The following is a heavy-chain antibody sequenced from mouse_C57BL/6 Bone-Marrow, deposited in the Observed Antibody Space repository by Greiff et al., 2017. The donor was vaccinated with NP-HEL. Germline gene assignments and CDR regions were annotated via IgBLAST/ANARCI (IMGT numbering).Heavy chain of an antibody. CDR2: INPNNGGT. CDR1: GYTFTDYN. J-gene: IGHJ3*01. D-gene: IGHD2-3*01. CDR3: ARKGRMGWLLRY. V-gene: IGHV1-18*01. Sequence: VHVKQSGPELVKPGASVTIPCKASGYTFTDYNMDWVKQSHGQSLEWIGDINPNNGGTIYNQKFKGKATLTVDKSSSTAYMELRSLTSEDTAVYYCARKGRMGWLLRYWGQGTLVTVSA.